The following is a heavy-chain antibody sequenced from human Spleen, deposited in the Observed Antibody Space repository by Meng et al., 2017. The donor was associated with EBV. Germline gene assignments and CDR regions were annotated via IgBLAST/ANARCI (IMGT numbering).Heavy chain of an antibody. CDR1: GGYFSGYC. CDR2: INHSRIT. D-gene: IGHD4-17*01. Sequence: QPQPRCAGLLKPSAHLSLTCAVYGGYFSGYCCSWIRQPPGKRLECIREINHSRITYYNPSLKSRVTISVDTSKNQFSLKLSSVTASYTAVYYCASRSGDPQLYYFDYWGQGTLVTVSS. CDR3: ASRSGDPQLYYFDY. J-gene: IGHJ4*02. V-gene: IGHV4-34*01.